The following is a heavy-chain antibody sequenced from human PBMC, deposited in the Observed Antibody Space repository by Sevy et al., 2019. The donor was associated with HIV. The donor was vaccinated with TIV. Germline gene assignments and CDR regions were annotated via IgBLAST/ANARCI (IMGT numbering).Heavy chain of an antibody. D-gene: IGHD6-6*01. Sequence: ASVKVSCKASGYTFTASYMHWVRQAPGQGLEWMGWINLNSGGTDYAQKFQGRVTMTRDTSISTTYMELTRLTSDDTAVYYCARDPDEYSSSLNGMDVLGQGTTVTVSS. V-gene: IGHV1-2*02. CDR1: GYTFTASY. CDR3: ARDPDEYSSSLNGMDV. CDR2: INLNSGGT. J-gene: IGHJ6*02.